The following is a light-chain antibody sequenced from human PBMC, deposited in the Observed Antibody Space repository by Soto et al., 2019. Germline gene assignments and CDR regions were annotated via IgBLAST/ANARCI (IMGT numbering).Light chain of an antibody. V-gene: IGKV3-20*01. CDR2: GAS. CDR3: QQNGSSPLT. J-gene: IGKJ4*01. Sequence: EIVLTQSPGTLSLSPGERATLSCRASQSVSSNYLAWYQQKPGQAPRLLIYGASSRATGTPDRFSGSGCGTDFTLTISRLEPEDFAVYHCQQNGSSPLTFGGGTKVEIK. CDR1: QSVSSNY.